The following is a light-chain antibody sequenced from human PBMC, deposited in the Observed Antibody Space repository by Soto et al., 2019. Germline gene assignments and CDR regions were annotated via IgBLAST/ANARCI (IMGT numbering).Light chain of an antibody. J-gene: IGKJ4*01. V-gene: IGKV1-9*01. CDR2: EES. Sequence: VGYRVTITCRASQSISSYLNWYQQKPGNPPRLLIYEESTLHSGVPSRFSGRKVGTQFILTIDSLQPEDFATYYCQQVKSYPRTFGGGTKVDIK. CDR1: QSISSY. CDR3: QQVKSYPRT.